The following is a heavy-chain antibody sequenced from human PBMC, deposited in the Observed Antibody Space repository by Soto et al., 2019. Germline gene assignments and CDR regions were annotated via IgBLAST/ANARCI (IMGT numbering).Heavy chain of an antibody. Sequence: SETLSLTCTVSGGSISSGGYYWSWIRQHPGKGLEWIGYIYYSGSTYYNPSLKSRVTISVDTSKNQFSLKLSSVTAADTAVYYCARDNPIMTPEGDVWGQGTTVIV. CDR2: IYYSGST. CDR3: ARDNPIMTPEGDV. J-gene: IGHJ6*02. V-gene: IGHV4-31*03. D-gene: IGHD4-4*01. CDR1: GGSISSGGYY.